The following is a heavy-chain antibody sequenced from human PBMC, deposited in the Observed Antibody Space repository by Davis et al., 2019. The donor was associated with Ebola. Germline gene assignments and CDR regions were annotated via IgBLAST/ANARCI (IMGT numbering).Heavy chain of an antibody. Sequence: PSETLSLTCTVSGGSISSHYWSWIRQPPGKGLEWIGYVHYSGSTKYNPSLKSRVTISLDTSKNQFSLKLSSVTAADTAVYYCARATYGDYAFDYWGQGTLVTVSS. CDR2: VHYSGST. V-gene: IGHV4-59*11. J-gene: IGHJ4*02. CDR1: GGSISSHY. CDR3: ARATYGDYAFDY. D-gene: IGHD4-17*01.